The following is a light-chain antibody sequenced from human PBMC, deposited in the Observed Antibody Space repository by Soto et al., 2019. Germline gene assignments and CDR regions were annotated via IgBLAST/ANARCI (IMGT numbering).Light chain of an antibody. CDR3: HQYGSSPWT. CDR1: QSVSSSC. CDR2: GAS. J-gene: IGKJ1*01. Sequence: EIVLTQSPGTLSLSPGERATLSCRASQSVSSSCLAWYQQKPGQAPRLLISGASSRATGIPDRFSGSGSGTGFTLTISRLEPEDFAVYYCHQYGSSPWTFGQGTKVDIK. V-gene: IGKV3-20*01.